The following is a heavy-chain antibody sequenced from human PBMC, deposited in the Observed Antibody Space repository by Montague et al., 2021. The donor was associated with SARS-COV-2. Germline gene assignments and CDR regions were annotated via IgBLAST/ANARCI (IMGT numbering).Heavy chain of an antibody. V-gene: IGHV3-23*01. J-gene: IGHJ4*02. CDR2: VSSIGGST. D-gene: IGHD6-19*01. CDR1: GFTFSTYA. CDR3: AKDLEQWLVGRDYFDY. Sequence: FRSLSWPASGFTFSTYAMSWVRQAPGKGLEWVSTVSSIGGSTFYADSVKGRFTVSRDNSKNTLYLQMNSLRAEDTAVYYCAKDLEQWLVGRDYFDYWGQGTLVTVSS.